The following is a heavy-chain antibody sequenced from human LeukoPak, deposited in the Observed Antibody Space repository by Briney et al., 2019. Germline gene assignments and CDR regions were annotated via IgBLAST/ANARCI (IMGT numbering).Heavy chain of an antibody. Sequence: SVKVSCKTSGGTFTSYAISWVRQAPGQGLEWMGGIIPIFGTANYAQKFQGRVTITADESTSTAYMELSSLRSEDTAVYYCARDSIVRGFIIYYYHMDVWGKGTTVTVSS. CDR1: GGTFTSYA. CDR2: IIPIFGTA. CDR3: ARDSIVRGFIIYYYHMDV. V-gene: IGHV1-69*01. J-gene: IGHJ6*03. D-gene: IGHD3-10*01.